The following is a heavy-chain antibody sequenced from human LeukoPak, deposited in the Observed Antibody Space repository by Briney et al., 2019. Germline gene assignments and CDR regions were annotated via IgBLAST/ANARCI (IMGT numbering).Heavy chain of an antibody. CDR1: GGSISSYY. J-gene: IGHJ3*02. CDR2: IYYSGST. Sequence: SETLSLTCTVSGGSISSYYWSWIRQPPGKGLEWIGYIYYSGSTNYNPSLKSRVTISVDTSKNQFSLKLSSVTAADTAVYYCARGVPYYYDSSGYYSLAFDIWGQGTMVTVSS. D-gene: IGHD3-22*01. CDR3: ARGVPYYYDSSGYYSLAFDI. V-gene: IGHV4-59*01.